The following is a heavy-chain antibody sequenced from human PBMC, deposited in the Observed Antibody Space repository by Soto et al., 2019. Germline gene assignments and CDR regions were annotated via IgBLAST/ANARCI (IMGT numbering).Heavy chain of an antibody. CDR3: ARVFPYYDFWSGSKPSDY. V-gene: IGHV3-7*01. J-gene: IGHJ4*02. Sequence: GGSLRLSCAASGFTFSSYWMSWVRQAPGKGLEWVANIKQDGSEKYYVDSVKGRFTISRDNAKNSLYLQMNSLRAEDTAVYYFARVFPYYDFWSGSKPSDYWGQGTLVTVSS. CDR1: GFTFSSYW. D-gene: IGHD3-3*01. CDR2: IKQDGSEK.